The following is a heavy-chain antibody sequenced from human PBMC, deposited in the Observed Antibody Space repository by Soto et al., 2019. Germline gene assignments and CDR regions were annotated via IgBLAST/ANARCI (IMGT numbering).Heavy chain of an antibody. D-gene: IGHD1-26*01. CDR2: IYSADNT. Sequence: PGGSLRLSCAASGFTVSSNYMSWVRQAPGKGLEWISIIYSADNTYYADSVKGRFTISRDNSKNTLYLQMNSLGAEDTAVYYCARDFVVGGPTINYYYGMDVWGQGTTVTVSS. V-gene: IGHV3-66*01. CDR1: GFTVSSNY. J-gene: IGHJ6*02. CDR3: ARDFVVGGPTINYYYGMDV.